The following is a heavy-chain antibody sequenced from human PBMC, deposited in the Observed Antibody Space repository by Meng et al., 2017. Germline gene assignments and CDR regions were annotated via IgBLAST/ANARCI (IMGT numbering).Heavy chain of an antibody. J-gene: IGHJ6*02. CDR1: GFTFSSYA. Sequence: GESLKISCVASGFTFSSYAMNWVRQAPGKGLEWVAVIWYDGSNKYYADSVKGRFTISRDNSKNTLYLQMNSLRAEDTAVYYCARDTSSSWYYYYYGMDVWGQGTTVTVSS. CDR3: ARDTSSSWYYYYYGMDV. D-gene: IGHD6-13*01. V-gene: IGHV3-33*08. CDR2: IWYDGSNK.